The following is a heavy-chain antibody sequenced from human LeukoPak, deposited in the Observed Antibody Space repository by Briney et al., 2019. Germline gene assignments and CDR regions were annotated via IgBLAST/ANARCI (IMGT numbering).Heavy chain of an antibody. Sequence: ASVKVSCKASGYTFTSYYMHWVRQAPGQGLEWMGIINPSGGSTSYAQKFQGRVTMTRDTSTSTVYMELSSLRSEDTAVYYCARVSTDYNDSSGSTVGFFDYWGQGTLVTVSS. CDR1: GYTFTSYY. J-gene: IGHJ4*02. D-gene: IGHD3-22*01. V-gene: IGHV1-46*01. CDR2: INPSGGST. CDR3: ARVSTDYNDSSGSTVGFFDY.